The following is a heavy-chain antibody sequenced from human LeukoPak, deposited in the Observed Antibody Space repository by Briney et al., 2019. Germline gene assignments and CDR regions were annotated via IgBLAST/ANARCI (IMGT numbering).Heavy chain of an antibody. D-gene: IGHD3-10*01. V-gene: IGHV1-2*02. CDR1: GYTFTGYC. Sequence: ASVKVSCKASGYTFTGYCMHWVRQAPGQGLEWMGWINPNSGGTNYAQKFQGRVTMTRDTSISTAYMELSRLRSDDTAVYYCARAPQLLWFGELLVYFDYWGQGTLVTVSS. CDR3: ARAPQLLWFGELLVYFDY. J-gene: IGHJ4*02. CDR2: INPNSGGT.